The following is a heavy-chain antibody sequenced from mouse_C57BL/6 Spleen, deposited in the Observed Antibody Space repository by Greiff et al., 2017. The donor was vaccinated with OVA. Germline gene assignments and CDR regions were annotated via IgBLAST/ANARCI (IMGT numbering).Heavy chain of an antibody. D-gene: IGHD2-4*01. CDR3: VRQDYDYYAMDY. CDR2: IRSKSNNYAT. V-gene: IGHV10-1*01. Sequence: EVHLVESGGGLVQPKGSLKLSCAASGFSFNTYAMNWVRQAPGKGLEWVARIRSKSNNYATYYADSVKDRFTISRDDSESMLYLQMNNLKTEDTAMYYCVRQDYDYYAMDYWGQGTSVTVSS. CDR1: GFSFNTYA. J-gene: IGHJ4*01.